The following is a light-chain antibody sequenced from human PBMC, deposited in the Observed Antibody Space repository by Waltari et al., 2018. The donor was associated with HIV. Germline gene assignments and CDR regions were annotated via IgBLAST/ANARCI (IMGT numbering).Light chain of an antibody. J-gene: IGLJ3*02. CDR1: SSNIGNNY. CDR3: ATWDDSLSGPV. Sequence: QSVLTQPPSASGTPGQRVTIPCSGSSSNIGNNYVYWYHQLPGTAPKLLIYRNNQRPSGVPDRFAGSKSDTSASLAISGLRSEDEADYFCATWDDSLSGPVFGGGTKLTVL. CDR2: RNN. V-gene: IGLV1-47*01.